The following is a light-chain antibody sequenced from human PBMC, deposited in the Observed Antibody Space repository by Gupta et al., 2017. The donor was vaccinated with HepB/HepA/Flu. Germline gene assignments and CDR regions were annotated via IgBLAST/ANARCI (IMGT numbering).Light chain of an antibody. J-gene: IGKJ4*01. CDR1: QSLSNGF. Sequence: EIVLTQSPGTLSLSPGERATFSCRASQSLSNGFLAWYQQKPGQAPRLLIYGASNRASGTPDRFSGSESGTDFILTINRLEPEDFAVYSCHQYASTPFTFGGGTKVEVK. CDR3: HQYASTPFT. V-gene: IGKV3-20*01. CDR2: GAS.